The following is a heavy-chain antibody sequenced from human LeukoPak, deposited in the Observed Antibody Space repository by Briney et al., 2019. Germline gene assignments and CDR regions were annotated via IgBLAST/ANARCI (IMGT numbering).Heavy chain of an antibody. Sequence: SETLSLTCTVSGGSISSYYWSWIRQPAGKGLEWIGRIYTSGSTNYNPSLKSRVTMTVDTSKNQFSLKLSSVTAADTAVYYCARGPAYGSGSYVFDYWGQGTLVTVSS. J-gene: IGHJ4*02. CDR3: ARGPAYGSGSYVFDY. V-gene: IGHV4-4*07. CDR1: GGSISSYY. CDR2: IYTSGST. D-gene: IGHD3-10*01.